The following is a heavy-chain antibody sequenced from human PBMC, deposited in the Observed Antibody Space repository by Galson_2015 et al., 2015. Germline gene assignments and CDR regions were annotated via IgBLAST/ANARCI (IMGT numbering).Heavy chain of an antibody. V-gene: IGHV3-23*01. Sequence: SLRLSCAASGFTFASYAMSWVRQAPGKGLEWVSAISGSGSSIYYADSVKGRFTISRDNSKNTLYLQMNSLRAEDTAIYYCTKVSDYYFYGLDVWGQGTTVTVSS. CDR3: TKVSDYYFYGLDV. CDR2: ISGSGSSI. D-gene: IGHD1-26*01. CDR1: GFTFASYA. J-gene: IGHJ6*02.